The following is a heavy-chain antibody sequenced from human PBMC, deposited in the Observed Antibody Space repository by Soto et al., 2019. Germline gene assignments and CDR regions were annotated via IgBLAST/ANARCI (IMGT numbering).Heavy chain of an antibody. D-gene: IGHD6-13*01. CDR1: GYSFTSYW. CDR2: IYPGDSDT. V-gene: IGHV5-51*03. CDR3: ARTAAAGKYYYGMDV. J-gene: IGHJ6*02. Sequence: GRSLKISCKGSGYSFTSYWIGWVRQMPGKGLESMGIIYPGDSDTRYSPSFQGQVTISADKSISTAYLQWSSLKASDTAMYYCARTAAAGKYYYGMDVWGQGTTVTVS.